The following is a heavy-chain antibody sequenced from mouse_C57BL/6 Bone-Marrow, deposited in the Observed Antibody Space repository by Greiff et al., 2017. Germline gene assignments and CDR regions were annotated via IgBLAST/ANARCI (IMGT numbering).Heavy chain of an antibody. CDR3: AADDYDAY. CDR2: IDPSDSYT. CDR1: GYTFTSYW. Sequence: QVQLQQPGAELVMPGASVKLSCKASGYTFTSYWMHWVKQRPGQGLEWIGEIDPSDSYTNYNQKFKGKSTLTVDKSSSTADMQLSSLTSEDAAVYYCAADDYDAYWGQGTLVTVSA. V-gene: IGHV1-69*01. D-gene: IGHD2-4*01. J-gene: IGHJ3*01.